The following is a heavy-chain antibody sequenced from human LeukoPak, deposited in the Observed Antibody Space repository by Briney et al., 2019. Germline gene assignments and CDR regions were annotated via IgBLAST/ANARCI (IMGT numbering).Heavy chain of an antibody. CDR2: ISGYNGNT. J-gene: IGHJ4*02. D-gene: IGHD1-26*01. Sequence: GASVKVSCKASGYTFTNYGISWVRQAPGQGLEWMGWISGYNGNTNYAQKFQGRVTMTTDTSTRTAYMELRSLRSDDTAVYYCARDGETYYSLYYWGQGTLVTVSS. CDR3: ARDGETYYSLYY. V-gene: IGHV1-18*01. CDR1: GYTFTNYG.